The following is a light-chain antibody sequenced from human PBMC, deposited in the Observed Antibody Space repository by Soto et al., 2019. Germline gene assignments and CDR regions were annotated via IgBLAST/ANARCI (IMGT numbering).Light chain of an antibody. V-gene: IGKV3-20*01. CDR1: QSVSSSY. Sequence: EIVLTQSPGTLSLSPGERATLSGRVIQSVSSSYLAWYQQKPGQAPRHLIYGASSRATGIPDRFSGSASGTDFTLTISRLEPEDFAVYYCQQYGSSPLTFGGGTKVEIK. J-gene: IGKJ4*01. CDR3: QQYGSSPLT. CDR2: GAS.